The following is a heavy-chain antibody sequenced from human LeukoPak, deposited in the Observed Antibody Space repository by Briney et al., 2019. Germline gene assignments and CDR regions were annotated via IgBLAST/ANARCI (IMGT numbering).Heavy chain of an antibody. Sequence: GASVKVSCKASGYTFTGYYMHWVRQAPGQGLEWMGWINPNSGGTNYAQKLQGRVTMTRDTSISTAYMELSRLRSDDTAVYYCARVRYSSSSGYYFDYWGQGTLVTVSS. J-gene: IGHJ4*02. V-gene: IGHV1-2*02. CDR3: ARVRYSSSSGYYFDY. D-gene: IGHD6-6*01. CDR1: GYTFTGYY. CDR2: INPNSGGT.